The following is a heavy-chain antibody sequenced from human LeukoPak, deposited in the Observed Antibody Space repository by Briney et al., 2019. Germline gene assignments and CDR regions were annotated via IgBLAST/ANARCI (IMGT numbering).Heavy chain of an antibody. D-gene: IGHD5-18*01. CDR3: VREARGYHYTYFDY. CDR2: VSSGFHA. J-gene: IGHJ4*02. Sequence: QPGGSLRLSCTASGFTLGSHDIHWVRQIPGQGLEWVAAVSSGFHAFFADSVQGRFTVSREDARNSLYLQMNSLRAGDTAVYYCVREARGYHYTYFDYWGQGTLVTVSS. CDR1: GFTLGSHD. V-gene: IGHV3-13*01.